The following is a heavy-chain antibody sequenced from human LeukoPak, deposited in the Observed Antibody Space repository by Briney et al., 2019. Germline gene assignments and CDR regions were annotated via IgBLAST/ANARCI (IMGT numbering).Heavy chain of an antibody. V-gene: IGHV3-23*01. Sequence: PGGSLTLSCAASGFTFSRSAMRWVRPAPGKGLEWVSTFSGTRSNTYYGDSVRGRFTISRDNSRNTLYLQMNSLKAEDTARYYCANDWNFDYWGQGTLVTVSS. CDR2: FSGTRSNT. CDR3: ANDWNFDY. J-gene: IGHJ4*02. D-gene: IGHD1-1*01. CDR1: GFTFSRSA.